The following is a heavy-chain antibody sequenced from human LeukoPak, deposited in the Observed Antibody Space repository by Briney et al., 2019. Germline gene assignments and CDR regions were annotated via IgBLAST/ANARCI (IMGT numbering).Heavy chain of an antibody. CDR1: GYTFTGYY. CDR2: INPNSGGT. V-gene: IGHV1-2*02. Sequence: GASVKVSCKASGYTFTGYYMHWVRQAPGQGLEWMGWINPNSGGTNYAQKFQGRVTMTRDTSISTAYMELSRLRSDDTAVYYCAKETHGPPHIYGGNSHFDYWGQGTLVTVSS. J-gene: IGHJ4*02. D-gene: IGHD4-23*01. CDR3: AKETHGPPHIYGGNSHFDY.